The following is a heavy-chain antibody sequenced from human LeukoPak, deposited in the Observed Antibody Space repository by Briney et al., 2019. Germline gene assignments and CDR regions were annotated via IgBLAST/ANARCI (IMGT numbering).Heavy chain of an antibody. CDR1: GFTLSSFE. J-gene: IGHJ4*02. CDR3: LRGDRRDY. Sequence: GGSLRLSCAASGFTLSSFEMNWVRQAPGKGLEWVSYISSSGRTIYYADSVKGRFIISRDNAKDSLYLQMNSLRVEDTAVYYCLRGDRRDYWGQGTLVTVSS. CDR2: ISSSGRTI. V-gene: IGHV3-48*03.